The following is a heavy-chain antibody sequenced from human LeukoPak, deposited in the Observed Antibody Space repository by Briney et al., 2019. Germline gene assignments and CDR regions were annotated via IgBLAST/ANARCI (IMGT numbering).Heavy chain of an antibody. D-gene: IGHD3-3*01. Sequence: KPSETLSLTCTVSGGSISSYYWSWIRQPAGKGLEWIGRIYSSGSTNYNPSLKSRVTMSVDTSKNQLSLKLSSVTAADTAVYYCARSPGYDFWSGYHDYWGQGTLVTVSS. CDR1: GGSISSYY. V-gene: IGHV4-4*07. CDR2: IYSSGST. CDR3: ARSPGYDFWSGYHDY. J-gene: IGHJ4*02.